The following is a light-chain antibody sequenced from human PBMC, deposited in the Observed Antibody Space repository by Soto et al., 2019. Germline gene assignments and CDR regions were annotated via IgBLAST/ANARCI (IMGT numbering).Light chain of an antibody. Sequence: EIVLTQSPATLSLSPGERATLSCRASQTISTYLAWYQQRPGQAPRLLIYDASNRATGIPVRFSGSGSGTDFTLTISSLEPEDFAVYYCQQRSNGPLTFGGGTKVEIK. J-gene: IGKJ4*01. CDR2: DAS. V-gene: IGKV3-11*01. CDR3: QQRSNGPLT. CDR1: QTISTY.